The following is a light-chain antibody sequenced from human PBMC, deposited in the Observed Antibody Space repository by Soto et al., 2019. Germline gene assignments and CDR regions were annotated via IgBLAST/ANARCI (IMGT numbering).Light chain of an antibody. CDR1: SSNIGAGYD. J-gene: IGLJ2*01. CDR2: GNT. V-gene: IGLV1-40*01. CDR3: QSYDSSLSGSV. Sequence: QSVLTQPPSVSGAPGQRLTISCTGSSSNIGAGYDVHWYQQLPGTAPKLLMYGNTNRPSGVPDRFSGSKSDTSASLAITGLQAEDEADYYCQSYDSSLSGSVFGGGTKVTVL.